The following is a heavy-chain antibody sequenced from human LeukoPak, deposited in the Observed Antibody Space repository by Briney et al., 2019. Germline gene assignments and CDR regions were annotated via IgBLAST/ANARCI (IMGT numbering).Heavy chain of an antibody. Sequence: GGSLRLSCAASGFTFSSYSMSWVRQAPGKGLEWVSAISGSGGSTYYADSVKGRFTISRDNSKNTLYLQMNSLRAEDTAVYYCAKDIVVVTGNYYYGMDVWGQGTTVTVSS. CDR1: GFTFSSYS. D-gene: IGHD2-21*02. V-gene: IGHV3-23*01. CDR2: ISGSGGST. J-gene: IGHJ6*02. CDR3: AKDIVVVTGNYYYGMDV.